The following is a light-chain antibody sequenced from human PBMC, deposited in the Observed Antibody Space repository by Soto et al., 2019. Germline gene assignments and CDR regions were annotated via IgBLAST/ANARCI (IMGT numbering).Light chain of an antibody. V-gene: IGLV4-69*01. CDR3: QTWGTGFRV. J-gene: IGLJ3*02. Sequence: QPVLTQSPSASASLGASVKLTCTLSSGHKKYAIAWHQQQPQKGPRYLMNVNSDGSHSKGDGIPDRFSGSSSGTERYLIFSSLQSEDEADYYCQTWGTGFRVFGGGTKLTVL. CDR1: SGHKKYA. CDR2: VNSDGSH.